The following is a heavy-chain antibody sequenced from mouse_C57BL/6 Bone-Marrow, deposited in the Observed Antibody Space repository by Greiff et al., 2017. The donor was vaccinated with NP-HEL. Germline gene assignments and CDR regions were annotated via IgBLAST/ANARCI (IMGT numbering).Heavy chain of an antibody. D-gene: IGHD1-1*02. J-gene: IGHJ4*01. CDR3: AKRGVGRYDAMDY. CDR2: IWRGGST. V-gene: IGHV2-5*01. CDR1: GFSLTSYG. Sequence: VKLMESGPGLVQPSQSLSITCTVSGFSLTSYGVHWVRQSPGKGLEWLGVIWRGGSTDYNAAFMSRLSITKDNSKSQVFFKMNSLQADDTAIYYCAKRGVGRYDAMDYWGQGTSVTVSS.